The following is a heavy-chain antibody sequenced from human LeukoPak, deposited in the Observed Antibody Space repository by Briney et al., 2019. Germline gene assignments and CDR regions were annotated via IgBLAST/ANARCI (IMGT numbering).Heavy chain of an antibody. CDR1: GFTFSGYW. V-gene: IGHV3-7*01. CDR2: MERDGSDK. Sequence: PGGSLRLSCAASGFTFSGYWMSWVRQAPGKGLEWVANMERDGSDKYYVNSVKGRFTISKDNAKNTVYLQMNSLRAEDTAVYYCVSFYETYWGRGTLVTVSS. CDR3: VSFYETY. J-gene: IGHJ4*02. D-gene: IGHD2/OR15-2a*01.